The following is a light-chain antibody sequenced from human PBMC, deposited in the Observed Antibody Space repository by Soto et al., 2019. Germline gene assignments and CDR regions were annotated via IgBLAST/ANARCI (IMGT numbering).Light chain of an antibody. CDR1: SGSVSTSFY. V-gene: IGLV8-61*01. CDR2: NTN. J-gene: IGLJ2*01. Sequence: QAVVTQEPSFSVSPGGTVTLTCGLSSGSVSTSFYPSLYQQTPGQAPRTLVYNTNTRSSGVPDRFSGSILGNKAALTITGAQADDESDYYCVLYMGSGTVVFGGGTKLTVL. CDR3: VLYMGSGTVV.